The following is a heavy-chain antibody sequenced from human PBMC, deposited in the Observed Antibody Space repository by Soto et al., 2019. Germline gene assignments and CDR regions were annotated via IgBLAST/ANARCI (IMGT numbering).Heavy chain of an antibody. CDR2: IVTIFNTS. CDR1: GGTFNNYA. CDR3: ATQQQLTTFEF. D-gene: IGHD6-13*01. Sequence: QVQLVQSGAEVKKPGSSVKVSCKASGGTFNNYAISWVRQAPGQGLEWMGGIVTIFNTSHFSEKFQGRLTLTADKSTSTASMAFSGLRSDDPAVYFCATQQQLTTFEFWGQGTLVSVSS. J-gene: IGHJ4*02. V-gene: IGHV1-69*06.